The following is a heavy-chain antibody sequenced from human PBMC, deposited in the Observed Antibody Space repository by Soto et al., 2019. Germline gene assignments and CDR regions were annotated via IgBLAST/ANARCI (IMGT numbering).Heavy chain of an antibody. Sequence: SETLSLTCIVSGGSVSSHYWIWVRQPAGKGLEWIGRIYISGNTKYNPSFKSRVTMSVDTSKNQVSLRLSSVTAADTAVYYCARELKPYNSGWYFTLSWSQGTQVTVSS. J-gene: IGHJ5*02. V-gene: IGHV4-4*07. D-gene: IGHD6-19*01. CDR1: GGSVSSHY. CDR3: ARELKPYNSGWYFTLS. CDR2: IYISGNT.